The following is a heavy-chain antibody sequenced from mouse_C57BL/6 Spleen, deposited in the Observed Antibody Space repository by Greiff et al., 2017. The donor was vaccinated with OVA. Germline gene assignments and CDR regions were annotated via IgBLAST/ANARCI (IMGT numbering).Heavy chain of an antibody. V-gene: IGHV2-2*01. CDR2: IWSGGST. D-gene: IGHD4-1*01. J-gene: IGHJ2*01. CDR3: AREEDGTVDY. CDR1: GFSLTSYG. Sequence: QVQLQQSGPGLVQPSQSLSITCTASGFSLTSYGVHWVRQSPGQGLEWLGVIWSGGSTAYNAAFISRLSISKDNSTCQVFFKMNSLQADDTAIYYCAREEDGTVDYWGQGTTLTVSS.